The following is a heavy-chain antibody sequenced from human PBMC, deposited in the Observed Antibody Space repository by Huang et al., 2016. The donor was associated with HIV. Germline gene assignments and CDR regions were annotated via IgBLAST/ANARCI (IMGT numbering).Heavy chain of an antibody. Sequence: QLQLQESGPGQVKPSETLSLTCTVSGDFISSTNYYWGWIRQSPGKGLEWVGRVYQSGSTNYNPSLKSRVTLSVDTSRNQFSLRLNSVTAADTAVYYCASQHIGAAATWFWGRGTQVAVSS. V-gene: IGHV4-39*01. CDR3: ASQHIGAAATWF. CDR2: VYQSGST. J-gene: IGHJ4*02. D-gene: IGHD6-13*01. CDR1: GDFISSTNYY.